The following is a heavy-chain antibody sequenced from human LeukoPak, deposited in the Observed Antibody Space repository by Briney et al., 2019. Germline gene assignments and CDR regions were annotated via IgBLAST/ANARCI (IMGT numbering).Heavy chain of an antibody. D-gene: IGHD3-10*01. CDR1: GFSVSNNY. J-gene: IGHJ4*02. Sequence: GGSLRLSCAVSGFSVSNNYLSWVRQAPGKGLEWVSVIYSGGSTYYADSVKGRFIISRDNSKNTVNLQMNSLRDEDTAVYYCERTMTGGLIIWGQGTQVTVSS. V-gene: IGHV3-66*01. CDR2: IYSGGST. CDR3: ERTMTGGLII.